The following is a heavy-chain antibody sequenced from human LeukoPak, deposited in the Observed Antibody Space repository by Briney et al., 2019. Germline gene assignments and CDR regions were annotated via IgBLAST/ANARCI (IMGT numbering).Heavy chain of an antibody. CDR1: GGSFSGYY. J-gene: IGHJ4*02. Sequence: SETLSLTCAVYGGSFSGYYWSWIRQPPGKGLEWIGEINHSGSTNYNPSLKSRVTISVDTSKNQFSLKLSSVTAADTAVYYCASQRLWFGGPRSLDYWGQGTLVTVSS. D-gene: IGHD3-10*01. CDR3: ASQRLWFGGPRSLDY. CDR2: INHSGST. V-gene: IGHV4-34*01.